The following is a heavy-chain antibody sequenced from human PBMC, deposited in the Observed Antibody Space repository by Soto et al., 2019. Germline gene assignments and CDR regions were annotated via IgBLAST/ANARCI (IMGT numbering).Heavy chain of an antibody. CDR2: IRSKAYGGTT. J-gene: IGHJ6*02. CDR1: GFTFDDYA. CDR3: ARVERRYDFWSGYSYYYGMDV. Sequence: GGSLRLSCTASGFTFDDYAMSWFRQAPGKGLEWVGFIRSKAYGGTTEYAASVKGRFTISRDDSKSIAYLQMNSLKTEDTAVYYCARVERRYDFWSGYSYYYGMDVWGQGTTVTVSS. V-gene: IGHV3-49*03. D-gene: IGHD3-3*01.